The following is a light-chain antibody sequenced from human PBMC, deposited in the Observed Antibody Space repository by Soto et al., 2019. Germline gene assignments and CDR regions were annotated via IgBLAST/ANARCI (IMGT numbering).Light chain of an antibody. CDR3: QHYNSWPRT. Sequence: DTLLPQSPATLSVSQWERATLSGMASQNIKTNLAWYQHKPGQAPRLLIYGAFTGATGVPARFSGSGSGTEFTLTISSLQSEDFATYYCQHYNSWPRTFGQGTKVDI. CDR1: QNIKTN. V-gene: IGKV3-15*01. CDR2: GAF. J-gene: IGKJ1*01.